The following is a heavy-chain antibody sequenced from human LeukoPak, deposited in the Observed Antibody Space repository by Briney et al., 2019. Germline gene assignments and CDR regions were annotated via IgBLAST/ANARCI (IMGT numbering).Heavy chain of an antibody. CDR1: GGSISGYY. J-gene: IGHJ4*02. D-gene: IGHD2-2*03. V-gene: IGHV4-4*07. Sequence: SETLSLTCTVSGGSISGYYWSWIRQPAGKGLEWIGRIYTSGSTNYNPSLKSRVTMSVDRPKKQFSLKLSSVTAADTAVYYCARDGWTNSLDYWGQGTLVTVSS. CDR2: IYTSGST. CDR3: ARDGWTNSLDY.